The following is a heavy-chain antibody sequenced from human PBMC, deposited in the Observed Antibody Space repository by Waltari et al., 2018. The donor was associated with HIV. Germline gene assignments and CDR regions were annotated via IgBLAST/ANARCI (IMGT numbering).Heavy chain of an antibody. J-gene: IGHJ4*02. Sequence: QGQVVESGGGVVQPGTSLRRSCAASGFSFSDPGMHWVRQAPGKWLEWVSVIWFDGGKKVFADSVKGRFTISRDNSKNTVELHMNSVTAEDTSVYYCARASPEGGYLDYWGQGTLVTVSS. CDR2: IWFDGGKK. V-gene: IGHV3-33*01. CDR3: ARASPEGGYLDY. CDR1: GFSFSDPG. D-gene: IGHD2-15*01.